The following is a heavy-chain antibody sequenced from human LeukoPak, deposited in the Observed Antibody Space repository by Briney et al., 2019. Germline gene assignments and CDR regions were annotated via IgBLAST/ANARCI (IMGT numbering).Heavy chain of an antibody. Sequence: ASVKVSCKVSGYTLTELSMHWVRQAPGKGLEWMGGFDPEDGETIYAQKFQGRVTMTEDTSTDTAYMELSSLRSEDTAVYYCATMKPLLKVWLRSYYFDYWGQGTLVTVSS. CDR1: GYTLTELS. CDR2: FDPEDGET. V-gene: IGHV1-24*01. D-gene: IGHD5-12*01. J-gene: IGHJ4*02. CDR3: ATMKPLLKVWLRSYYFDY.